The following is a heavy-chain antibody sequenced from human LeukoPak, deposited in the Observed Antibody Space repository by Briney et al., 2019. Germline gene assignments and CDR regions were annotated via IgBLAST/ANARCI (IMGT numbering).Heavy chain of an antibody. D-gene: IGHD3-22*01. V-gene: IGHV3-30*03. CDR3: AGGQGHYYDSSGD. J-gene: IGHJ4*02. CDR2: ISYDGSNK. CDR1: GFTFSSYG. Sequence: GGSLRLSCAASGFTFSSYGMHWVRQAPGKGLEWVAVISYDGSNKYYADSVKGRFTISRDNSKNTLYLQMNSLRAEDTAVYYCAGGQGHYYDSSGDWGQGTLVTVSS.